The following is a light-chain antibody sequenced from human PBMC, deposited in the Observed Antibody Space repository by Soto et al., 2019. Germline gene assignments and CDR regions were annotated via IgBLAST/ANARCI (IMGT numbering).Light chain of an antibody. J-gene: IGKJ3*01. Sequence: EIVLTQSPGTLSLSPGERATLSCRASQSVSSSYLAWYQQKPGQAPRLLIYGASSRATGIPDRFSGSGSGTDFTLTISRLEPEDFAVYYCQQYGSSPLLTFGPGT. V-gene: IGKV3-20*01. CDR2: GAS. CDR3: QQYGSSPLLT. CDR1: QSVSSSY.